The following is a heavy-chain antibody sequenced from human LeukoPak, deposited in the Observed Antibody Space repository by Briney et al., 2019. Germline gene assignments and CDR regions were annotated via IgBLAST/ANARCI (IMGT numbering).Heavy chain of an antibody. CDR3: ARRLRSGYFDY. J-gene: IGHJ4*02. Sequence: PSETLSLTCTVSGGSINNFYWSWIRQPPGKGLEWIGSIYYSGSTYYNPSLKSRVTISVDTSKNQFSLKLSSVTAADTAVYYCARRLRSGYFDYWGQGTLVTVSS. V-gene: IGHV4-59*12. D-gene: IGHD3-10*01. CDR1: GGSINNFY. CDR2: IYYSGST.